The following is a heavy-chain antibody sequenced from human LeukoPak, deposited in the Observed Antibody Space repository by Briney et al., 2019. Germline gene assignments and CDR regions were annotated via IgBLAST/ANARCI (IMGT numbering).Heavy chain of an antibody. CDR2: IIPIFGTA. CDR3: ARYCSSTSCYFVDP. Sequence: SVTVSFKSSGGTFSSYAFSWVRQAPGQGLEWVGVIIPIFGTANYAQKVQGRVTITADKATSTASMELRSMRSEDTAVYFYARYCSSTSCYFVDPWGQGTLVTVSS. V-gene: IGHV1-69*06. D-gene: IGHD2-2*01. CDR1: GGTFSSYA. J-gene: IGHJ5*02.